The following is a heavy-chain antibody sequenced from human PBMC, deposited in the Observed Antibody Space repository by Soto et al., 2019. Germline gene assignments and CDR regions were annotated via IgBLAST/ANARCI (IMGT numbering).Heavy chain of an antibody. CDR1: GFTFSSYS. V-gene: IGHV3-48*02. Sequence: EVQLVESGGGLVQPGGSLRLSCAASGFTFSSYSMNWVRQAPGKGLEWDSYISSSSSTIYYADSVKGRFTISRDNAKNSLYLQMNSLRDEDTAVYYCARSEYCISTCSIDYWGQGTLVTVSS. D-gene: IGHD2-2*01. CDR3: ARSEYCISTCSIDY. J-gene: IGHJ4*02. CDR2: ISSSSSTI.